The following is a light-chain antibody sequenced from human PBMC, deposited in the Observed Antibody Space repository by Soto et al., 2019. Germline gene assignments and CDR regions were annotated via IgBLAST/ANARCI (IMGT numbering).Light chain of an antibody. CDR2: LEGSGSY. CDR1: SGHSSYI. J-gene: IGLJ2*01. Sequence: QSVLTQSSSASASLGSSVKLTCTLSSGHSSYIIAWHQQQPGKAPRYLMKLEGSGSYNKGSGAPDRFSGSSSGADRYLTISNLQFEDEANYYCETWDSNTLVFGGGTKLTVL. V-gene: IGLV4-60*02. CDR3: ETWDSNTLV.